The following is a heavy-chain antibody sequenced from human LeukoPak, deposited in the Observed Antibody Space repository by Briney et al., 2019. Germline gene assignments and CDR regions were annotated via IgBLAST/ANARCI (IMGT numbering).Heavy chain of an antibody. CDR2: ISYDGSNK. V-gene: IGHV3-30-3*01. CDR1: GFTFSSYA. Sequence: GGSLRLSCAASGFTFSSYAMHWVRQAPGKGLEWVAVISYDGSNKYYADPVKGRFTISRDNSKNTLYLQMNSLRAEDTAVYYCAREKAVQLKFSLDYWGQGTLVTVSS. D-gene: IGHD1-1*01. J-gene: IGHJ4*02. CDR3: AREKAVQLKFSLDY.